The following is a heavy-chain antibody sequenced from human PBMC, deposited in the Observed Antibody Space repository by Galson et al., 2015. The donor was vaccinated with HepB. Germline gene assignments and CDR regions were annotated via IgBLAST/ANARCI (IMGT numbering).Heavy chain of an antibody. CDR3: AKSAEKRKSYFDF. J-gene: IGHJ4*02. CDR1: GFRFNNHA. V-gene: IGHV3-23*01. Sequence: SLRLSCAASGFRFNNHAMSWVRQAPGKGLEWVSGISETGYTADYADSVKGRFTISRDNSKNILYMAMNSLRAEDTAVYYCAKSAEKRKSYFDFWGQEPLVTVSS. CDR2: ISETGYTA. D-gene: IGHD2-2*01.